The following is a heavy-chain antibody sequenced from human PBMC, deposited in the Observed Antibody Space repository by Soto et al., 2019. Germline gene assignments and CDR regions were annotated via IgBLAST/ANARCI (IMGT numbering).Heavy chain of an antibody. CDR1: GFTFSSYW. J-gene: IGHJ4*02. Sequence: GGSLRLSCAASGFTFSSYWMNWVRQAPGEGLEWVSRIDPDGSRKSYADSVQGRLTISRDNAKNTLYLQMNSLRAEDTAVYYCASWGHIVVVTPTDFDHWGQGTLVTVSS. CDR2: IDPDGSRK. CDR3: ASWGHIVVVTPTDFDH. V-gene: IGHV3-74*01. D-gene: IGHD2-21*02.